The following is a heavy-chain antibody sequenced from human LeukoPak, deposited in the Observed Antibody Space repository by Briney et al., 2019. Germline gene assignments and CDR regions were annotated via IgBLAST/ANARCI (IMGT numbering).Heavy chain of an antibody. CDR3: GGGDYGPDY. V-gene: IGHV1-24*01. CDR2: FDPEVGKT. J-gene: IGHJ4*02. D-gene: IGHD4-17*01. CDR1: GYTLTELS. Sequence: GASVKVSCKVSGYTLTELSMHWVRQAPGKGLEWMGGFDPEVGKTIYAQKFQGRVTMTEDTSADTAYMELSSLGSEDTAVYYCGGGDYGPDYWGQGTLVTVSS.